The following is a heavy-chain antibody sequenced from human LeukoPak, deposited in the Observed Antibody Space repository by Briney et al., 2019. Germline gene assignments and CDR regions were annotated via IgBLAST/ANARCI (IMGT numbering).Heavy chain of an antibody. CDR1: GGSISSSSYY. V-gene: IGHV4-39*01. D-gene: IGHD6-6*01. J-gene: IGHJ4*02. Sequence: SETLSLTCTVSGGSISSSSYYWGWIRQPPGKGLEWIGSIYYSGSTHYNPSLKSRVTISVDTSKNQFSLKLSSVTAADTAVYYCASLRYSSSSHPLDYWGQGTLVTVSS. CDR2: IYYSGST. CDR3: ASLRYSSSSHPLDY.